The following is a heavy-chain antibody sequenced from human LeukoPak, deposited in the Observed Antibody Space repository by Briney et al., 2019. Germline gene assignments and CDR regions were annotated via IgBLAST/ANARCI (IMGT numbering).Heavy chain of an antibody. V-gene: IGHV3-30-3*01. CDR3: ARGPIVVVPAAAISFDY. J-gene: IGHJ4*02. CDR2: ISYVGSNK. D-gene: IGHD2-2*01. Sequence: GGSLRLSCAASGFTFSSYAMHWVRQAPGKGLEWVAVISYVGSNKYYADSVKGRFTISRDNSKNTLYLQMNSLRAEDTAVYYCARGPIVVVPAAAISFDYWGQGTLVTVSS. CDR1: GFTFSSYA.